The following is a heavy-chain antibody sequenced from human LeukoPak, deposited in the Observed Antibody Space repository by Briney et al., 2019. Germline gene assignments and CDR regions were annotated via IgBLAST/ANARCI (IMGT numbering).Heavy chain of an antibody. Sequence: GGSLRLSCAASGFTFSSHWMHWVRQAPGKGLVWVSRINGDGSNTTYADSVKGRFTISRDNAKNTLYLQMNSLRAEDTAVYHCARSKSGYSTDAFDIRGQGTMVTVSS. CDR1: GFTFSSHW. CDR3: ARSKSGYSTDAFDI. V-gene: IGHV3-74*03. CDR2: INGDGSNT. D-gene: IGHD6-13*01. J-gene: IGHJ3*02.